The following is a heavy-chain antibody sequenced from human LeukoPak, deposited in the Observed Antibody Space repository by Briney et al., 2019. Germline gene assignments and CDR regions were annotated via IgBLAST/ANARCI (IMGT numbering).Heavy chain of an antibody. CDR2: INVDESVR. D-gene: IGHD6-19*01. Sequence: GGSLRLSCAASGFNFNNYWMHWVRQAPGKGLVWVSRINVDESVRNYADSVKGRFTISRDNAKKTVYLQMNSLRGEDTAVYYCARVGAVAAYIDYWGPGILVTVSS. CDR1: GFNFNNYW. J-gene: IGHJ4*02. V-gene: IGHV3-74*01. CDR3: ARVGAVAAYIDY.